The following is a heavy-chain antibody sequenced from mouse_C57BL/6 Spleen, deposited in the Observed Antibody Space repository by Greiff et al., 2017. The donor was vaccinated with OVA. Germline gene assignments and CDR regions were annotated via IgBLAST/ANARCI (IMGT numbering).Heavy chain of an antibody. V-gene: IGHV5-17*01. D-gene: IGHD2-12*01. CDR3: ARSYSWYFDV. Sequence: EVHLVESGGGLVKPGGSLKLSCAASGFTFSDYGMHWVRQAPEKGLEWVAYISSGSSTIYYADTVKGRFTISRDNAKNTLFLQMTSLRSEDTAMYYCARSYSWYFDVWGTGTTVTASS. CDR1: GFTFSDYG. J-gene: IGHJ1*03. CDR2: ISSGSSTI.